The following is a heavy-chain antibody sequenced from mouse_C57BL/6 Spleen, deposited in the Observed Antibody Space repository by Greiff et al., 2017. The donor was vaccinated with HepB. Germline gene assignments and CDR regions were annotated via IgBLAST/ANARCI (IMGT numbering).Heavy chain of an antibody. J-gene: IGHJ2*01. CDR3: ARDYGNWNYFDY. CDR1: GYTFTSYG. Sequence: VQLQQSGAELARPGASVKLSCKASGYTFTSYGISWVKQRTGPGLEWIGEIYPRSGNTYYNEKFKGKATLTADKSSSTAYMELRSLTSEDSAVYFCARDYGNWNYFDYWGQGTTLTVSS. V-gene: IGHV1-81*01. D-gene: IGHD2-1*01. CDR2: IYPRSGNT.